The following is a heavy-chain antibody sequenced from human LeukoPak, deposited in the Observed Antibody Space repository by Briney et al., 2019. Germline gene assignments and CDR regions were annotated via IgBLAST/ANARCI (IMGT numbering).Heavy chain of an antibody. CDR3: ARGQGRKTPAIVVWVVAATTAPFDY. Sequence: PSENLSRTGAVYGGSFSGYYWSWIRQPPGQGLEWSGVINLSGSTNSQPSHESRVTMSVDTSKNQYSLKLNSVTAADTAVYYCARGQGRKTPAIVVWVVAATTAPFDYWGQGTLVTVSS. CDR1: GGSFSGYY. V-gene: IGHV4-34*01. J-gene: IGHJ4*02. CDR2: INLSGST. D-gene: IGHD2-15*01.